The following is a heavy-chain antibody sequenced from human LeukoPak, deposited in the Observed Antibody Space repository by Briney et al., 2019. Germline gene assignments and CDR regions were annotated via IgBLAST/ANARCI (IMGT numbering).Heavy chain of an antibody. CDR3: ASALTDYDFWSGYHY. J-gene: IGHJ4*02. D-gene: IGHD3-3*01. Sequence: GGSLRLSCAASGFTFSSYSMNWVRQAPGKGLEWVSSISSSSSYIYYADSVKGRFTISRDNAKNSLYLQMNSLRAEDTAVYYCASALTDYDFWSGYHYWGQGTLVTVSS. V-gene: IGHV3-21*01. CDR2: ISSSSSYI. CDR1: GFTFSSYS.